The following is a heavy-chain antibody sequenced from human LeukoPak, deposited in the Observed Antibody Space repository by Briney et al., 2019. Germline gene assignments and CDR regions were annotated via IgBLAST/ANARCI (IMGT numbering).Heavy chain of an antibody. Sequence: GESLKIFCKGSGYSFTSYWIGWVRQMPGKGLEWMGIIYPGGSDTSYSPSFQGQVTISADKSMSQAYLQLSSLTASGTAVYYCASSDPYYDILTGYFRASQFDYWGQGTLVTVSS. J-gene: IGHJ4*02. CDR2: IYPGGSDT. V-gene: IGHV5-51*01. D-gene: IGHD3-9*01. CDR3: ASSDPYYDILTGYFRASQFDY. CDR1: GYSFTSYW.